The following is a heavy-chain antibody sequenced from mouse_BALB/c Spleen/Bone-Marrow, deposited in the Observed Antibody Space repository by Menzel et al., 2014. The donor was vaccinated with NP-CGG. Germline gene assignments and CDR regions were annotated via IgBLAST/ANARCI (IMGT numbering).Heavy chain of an antibody. J-gene: IGHJ4*01. CDR3: ARDRGYDSYYAMDY. D-gene: IGHD2-2*01. Sequence: VQLVESGPGLVAPSQSLSITCTVSGFSLTGYGVNWVRQPPGKGLEWLGMIWGDGSTDYNSALKSRLSISKDNSKSQVFLKMNSLQTDDTARYYCARDRGYDSYYAMDYWGKGTSVTVSA. CDR1: GFSLTGYG. V-gene: IGHV2-6-7*01. CDR2: IWGDGST.